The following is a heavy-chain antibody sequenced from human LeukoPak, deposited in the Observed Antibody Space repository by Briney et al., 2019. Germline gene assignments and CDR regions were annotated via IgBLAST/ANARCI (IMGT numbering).Heavy chain of an antibody. CDR2: IIPIFGTA. CDR3: ASNPITYYYDSSGYYSGAFDI. V-gene: IGHV1-69*05. J-gene: IGHJ3*02. CDR1: GGTFSSYA. Sequence: ASVKVSCKASGGTFSSYAISWVRQAPGQGLEWMGGIIPIFGTANYAQKFQGRVTITTDESTSIAYMELSSLRSEDTAVYYCASNPITYYYDSSGYYSGAFDIWGQGTMVTVSS. D-gene: IGHD3-22*01.